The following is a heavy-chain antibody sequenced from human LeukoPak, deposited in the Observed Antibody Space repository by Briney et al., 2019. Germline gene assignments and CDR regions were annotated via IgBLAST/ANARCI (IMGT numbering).Heavy chain of an antibody. D-gene: IGHD4-23*01. J-gene: IGHJ3*02. V-gene: IGHV1-2*02. CDR2: INPSSGGA. CDR3: ARGPPSTVLTPDDAFDI. CDR1: GYTFTAYY. Sequence: GASVKVSCKPSGYTFTAYYIHWVRQAPGQGLEWVAWINPSSGGANYARKFQGRVTMTRDTSITTAYLELSSLRSDDTAVYYCARGPPSTVLTPDDAFDIWGHGTVVTVSS.